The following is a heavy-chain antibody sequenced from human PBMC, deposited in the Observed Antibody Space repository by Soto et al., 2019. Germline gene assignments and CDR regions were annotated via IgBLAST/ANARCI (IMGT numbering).Heavy chain of an antibody. Sequence: ASVKVSCKASGGTFSSYAISWVRQAPGQGLEWMGGIIPIFGTANYAQKFQGRVTITADESTSTAYMELSSLRSEDTAVYYCARVESSGVDYYYYCCMDVRGQGTTVTVSS. CDR2: IIPIFGTA. V-gene: IGHV1-69*13. J-gene: IGHJ6*02. CDR1: GGTFSSYA. D-gene: IGHD6-19*01. CDR3: ARVESSGVDYYYYCCMDV.